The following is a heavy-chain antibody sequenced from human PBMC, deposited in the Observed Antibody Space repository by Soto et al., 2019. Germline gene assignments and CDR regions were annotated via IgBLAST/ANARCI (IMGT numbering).Heavy chain of an antibody. D-gene: IGHD3-22*01. V-gene: IGHV5-51*01. J-gene: IGHJ4*02. CDR3: ARKDSSSAFDY. CDR2: IYPGDSDT. CDR1: GYSFTIYW. Sequence: GESLKISCKGSGYSFTIYWIGWVRQMLGKGLEWMGIIYPGDSDTRYSLSFQGQVTISADKYISTAYLQWSSLKASDTAMYYCARKDSSSAFDYWGQGTLVTVSS.